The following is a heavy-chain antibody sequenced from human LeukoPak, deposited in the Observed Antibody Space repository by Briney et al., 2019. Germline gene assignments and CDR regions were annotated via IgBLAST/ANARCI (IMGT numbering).Heavy chain of an antibody. CDR2: ISGSGGST. CDR1: GFTFSSYA. J-gene: IGHJ3*02. Sequence: GGSLRLSCAASGFTFSSYAMSWVRQPPGKGLEWVSAISGSGGSTYYADSVKGRFTISRDNSKNTLYLQMNSLKAADTAVYYCAKVSTYGDDYHDAFDIWGHGTMVTVPS. D-gene: IGHD4-17*01. CDR3: AKVSTYGDDYHDAFDI. V-gene: IGHV3-23*01.